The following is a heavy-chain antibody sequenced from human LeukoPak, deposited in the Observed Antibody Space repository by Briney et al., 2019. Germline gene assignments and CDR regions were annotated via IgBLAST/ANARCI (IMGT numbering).Heavy chain of an antibody. V-gene: IGHV4-34*01. CDR2: INHSGST. Sequence: GSLRLSCAASGFTFSDYYMSWIRQAPGKGLEWIGEINHSGSTNYNPSLKSRVTISVDTSKNQFSLKLSSVTAADTAVYYCAREIYDSSGYYYGVYYSDYWGQGALVTVSS. D-gene: IGHD3-22*01. CDR1: GFTFSDYY. CDR3: AREIYDSSGYYYGVYYSDY. J-gene: IGHJ4*02.